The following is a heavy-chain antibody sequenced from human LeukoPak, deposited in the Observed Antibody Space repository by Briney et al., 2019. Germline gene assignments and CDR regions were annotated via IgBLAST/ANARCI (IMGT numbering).Heavy chain of an antibody. J-gene: IGHJ6*02. V-gene: IGHV4-34*01. D-gene: IGHD3-9*01. CDR1: GGSFSGYY. Sequence: PSETLSLTCAVYGGSFSGYYWSWIRQPPGKGLEWIGEINHSGSTNYNPSLKSRVTISVDTSKNQFSLKLSSVTAADTAVYYCARRPYDILTGYYMYYYYGMDVWGQGTTVTVS. CDR3: ARRPYDILTGYYMYYYYGMDV. CDR2: INHSGST.